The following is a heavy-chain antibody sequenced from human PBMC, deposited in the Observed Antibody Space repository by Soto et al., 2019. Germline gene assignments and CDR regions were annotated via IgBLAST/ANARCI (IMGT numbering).Heavy chain of an antibody. J-gene: IGHJ5*01. V-gene: IGHV4-59*13. D-gene: IGHD6-13*01. CDR3: ARDMYSRQNWFDS. CDR2: VFYSGST. Sequence: PXETLSLSCSVSGASITSFSWSWIRQSPDKGLEWIGYVFYSGSTTYNPSLKSRVTLSIDKSKNQFSLKLTSVTAADTAIYFCARDMYSRQNWFDSWGQGTLVTVSS. CDR1: GASITSFS.